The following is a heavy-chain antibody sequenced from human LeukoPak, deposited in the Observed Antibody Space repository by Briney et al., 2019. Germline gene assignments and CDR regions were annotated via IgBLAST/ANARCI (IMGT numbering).Heavy chain of an antibody. CDR1: GFTFTRYW. J-gene: IGHJ4*02. D-gene: IGHD3-16*01. V-gene: IGHV3-74*01. Sequence: GGSLRLSCAASGFTFTRYWMHWVRQVPGKGLVWVSRVNPDGSSVPYGDSVKGRFTSSRDNTKNTLYLQMHSLRAEDMAVYYCAMGGSYGDYWGQGILVTVSS. CDR2: VNPDGSSV. CDR3: AMGGSYGDY.